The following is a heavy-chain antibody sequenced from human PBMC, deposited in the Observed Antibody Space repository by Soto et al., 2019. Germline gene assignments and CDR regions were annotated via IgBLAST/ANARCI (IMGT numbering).Heavy chain of an antibody. CDR2: ISTTSSFI. D-gene: IGHD1-26*01. CDR1: GFTFSSYS. V-gene: IGHV3-21*04. CDR3: ATRDRVICGSSHFYGTDV. Sequence: GGSLRLSCAASGFTFSSYSMNWVRQAPGKGLEWVSSISTTSSFIYSADSVKGRFTISRDNAKNSLYLQMNSLRAEDTAVYRCATRDRVICGSSHFYGTDVWGQGTTVTISS. J-gene: IGHJ6*02.